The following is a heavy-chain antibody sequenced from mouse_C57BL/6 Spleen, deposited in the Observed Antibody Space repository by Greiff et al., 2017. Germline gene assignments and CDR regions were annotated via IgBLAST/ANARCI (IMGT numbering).Heavy chain of an antibody. J-gene: IGHJ3*01. CDR1: GYTFTSYW. D-gene: IGHD2-4*01. CDR2: IDPNSGGT. Sequence: QVQLQQPRAELVKPGASVKLSCKASGYTFTSYWMHWVKQRPGRGLEWIGRIDPNSGGTKYNEKFKSKATLTVDKPSSTAYMQLSSLTSEDSAVYYCAREDDYDAWFAYWGQGTPVTVSA. V-gene: IGHV1-72*01. CDR3: AREDDYDAWFAY.